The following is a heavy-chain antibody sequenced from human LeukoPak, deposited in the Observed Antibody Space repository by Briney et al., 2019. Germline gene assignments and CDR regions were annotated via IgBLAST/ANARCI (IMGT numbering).Heavy chain of an antibody. D-gene: IGHD5-18*01. Sequence: PSETLSLTCTVSGCSTSNYYWNWIRQPAGKGLEWIGRIYISGSTKYNPSLESRVTMSVDTSKNQLSLNLESVTAADTAVYYCAGELWTNRYQYYGMDVWGQGTTVTVSS. J-gene: IGHJ6*02. CDR1: GCSTSNYY. CDR2: IYISGST. CDR3: AGELWTNRYQYYGMDV. V-gene: IGHV4-4*07.